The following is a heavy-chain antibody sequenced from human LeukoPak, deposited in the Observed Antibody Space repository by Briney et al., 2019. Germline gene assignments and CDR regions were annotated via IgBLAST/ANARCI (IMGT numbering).Heavy chain of an antibody. J-gene: IGHJ5*02. CDR1: GYTFTGYY. CDR3: ARAPMVRGVINL. V-gene: IGHV1-2*06. Sequence: ASVKVSCKASGYTFTGYYMHWVRQAPGQGLEWMGRINPNSGGTNYAQKFQGRVTMTRDTSISTAYMELSRLRSDDTAVYYCARAPMVRGVINLWGQGTLVTVSS. D-gene: IGHD3-10*01. CDR2: INPNSGGT.